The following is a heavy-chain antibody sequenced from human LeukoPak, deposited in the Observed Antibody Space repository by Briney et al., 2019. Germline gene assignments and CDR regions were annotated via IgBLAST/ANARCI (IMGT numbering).Heavy chain of an antibody. D-gene: IGHD6-19*01. CDR1: GYTFTSYG. CDR2: VSAYNGNT. J-gene: IGHJ4*02. Sequence: ASVKVSCKASGYTFTSYGISWVRQAPGQGLEWMGWVSAYNGNTNYAQKLQGRVTMTTDTSTSTAYMELRSLRSDDTAVYYCARVWGSDSSGWYFDYWGQGTLVTVSS. V-gene: IGHV1-18*01. CDR3: ARVWGSDSSGWYFDY.